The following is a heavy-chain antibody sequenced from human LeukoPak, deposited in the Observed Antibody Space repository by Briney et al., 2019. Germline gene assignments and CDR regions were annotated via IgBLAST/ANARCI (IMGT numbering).Heavy chain of an antibody. V-gene: IGHV1-2*02. D-gene: IGHD6-13*01. CDR2: INPNSGGT. CDR3: ATHSLSSSWYDY. CDR1: GCTFTGYY. J-gene: IGHJ4*02. Sequence: GASVKVSCKASGCTFTGYYMRWVRQAPGQGLEWMGWINPNSGGTNYAQKFQGRVTVTRDTSISTAYMELSRLRSDDTAVYYCATHSLSSSWYDYWGQGTLVTVSS.